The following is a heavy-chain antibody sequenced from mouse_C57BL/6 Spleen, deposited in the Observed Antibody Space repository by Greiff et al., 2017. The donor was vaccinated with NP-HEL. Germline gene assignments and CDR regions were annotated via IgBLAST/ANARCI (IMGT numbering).Heavy chain of an antibody. J-gene: IGHJ1*03. CDR3: ARSAIITVVATGGYFDV. D-gene: IGHD1-1*01. CDR2: IYPGDGDT. Sequence: QVQLQQSGAELVKPGASVKISCKASGYAFSSYWMNWVKQRPGKGLEWIGQIYPGDGDTNYNGKFKGKATLTADKSSSTAYMQLSSLTSEDSAVYFCARSAIITVVATGGYFDVWGTGTTVTVSS. CDR1: GYAFSSYW. V-gene: IGHV1-80*01.